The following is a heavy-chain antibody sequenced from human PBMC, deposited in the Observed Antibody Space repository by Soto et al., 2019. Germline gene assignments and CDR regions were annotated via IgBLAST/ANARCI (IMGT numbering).Heavy chain of an antibody. CDR2: IIPRTDIA. CDR1: RDTFNTYT. CDR3: ARHSYHGSGSSLDFLDS. Sequence: QVQLLQSGPEVKKPGSSVKVSCKASRDTFNTYTITWVRQAPGQGLEWMGRIIPRTDIANYAQKFQDRVSITADRSTSTAYMELSSLRFADTAVYYCARHSYHGSGSSLDFLDSWGQGTLVTVSS. V-gene: IGHV1-69*02. J-gene: IGHJ4*02. D-gene: IGHD3-10*01.